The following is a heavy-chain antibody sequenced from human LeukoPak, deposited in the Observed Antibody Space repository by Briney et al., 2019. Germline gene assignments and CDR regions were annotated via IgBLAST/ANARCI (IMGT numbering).Heavy chain of an antibody. CDR2: VTYDGNNQ. Sequence: GGSLRHSCAASGFTFNNYAIHWVRQAPGKGLEWVAVVTYDGNNQYYADSVKGRFTVSRDNSRNTVNLQMNSLRGEDTAVYYCARAPVRGAVAGVDYWGQGTLVTVSS. D-gene: IGHD6-19*01. CDR1: GFTFNNYA. CDR3: ARAPVRGAVAGVDY. J-gene: IGHJ4*02. V-gene: IGHV3-30-3*01.